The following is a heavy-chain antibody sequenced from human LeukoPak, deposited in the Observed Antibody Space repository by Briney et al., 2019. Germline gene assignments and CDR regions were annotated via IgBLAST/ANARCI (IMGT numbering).Heavy chain of an antibody. CDR3: ARDAYCSGGSCYYQEGKLDY. V-gene: IGHV1-2*02. D-gene: IGHD2-15*01. J-gene: IGHJ4*02. CDR2: LNPNSGAT. CDR1: GYTFTANY. Sequence: ASVKVSCKTSGYTFTANYMQWVRQAPGQGLEWMGWLNPNSGATKYAQKFQGRVTMTRDTSINTAYMELNRLTSDDTAVYYCARDAYCSGGSCYYQEGKLDYWGQGTLVTVSS.